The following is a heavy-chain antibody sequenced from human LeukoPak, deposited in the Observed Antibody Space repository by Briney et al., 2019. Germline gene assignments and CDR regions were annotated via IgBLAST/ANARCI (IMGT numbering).Heavy chain of an antibody. Sequence: PGGSLRLSCAASGFTFSSYGMSWIRQPPGKGLEWIGTMYHSGSTNYNPSLKSRVTISVDTSKNQFSLKLSSVTAADTAVYFCARGFRGDNFDYWGQGTLVTVSS. CDR2: MYHSGST. D-gene: IGHD7-27*01. CDR3: ARGFRGDNFDY. CDR1: GFTFSSYG. V-gene: IGHV4-38-2*01. J-gene: IGHJ4*02.